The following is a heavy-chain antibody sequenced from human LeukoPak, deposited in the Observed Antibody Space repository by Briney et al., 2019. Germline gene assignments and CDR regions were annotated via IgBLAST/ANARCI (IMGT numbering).Heavy chain of an antibody. J-gene: IGHJ4*02. CDR3: ARASRVGATLFDY. CDR2: IYYSGST. D-gene: IGHD1-26*01. CDR1: GGSISSGGYY. Sequence: PSETLSLTCTVSGGSISSGGYYWSWIRQHPGKGLEWIGYIYYSGSTYYNPSLKSRVTISVDTSKNQFSLKLCSVTAADTAVYYCARASRVGATLFDYWGQGTLVTVSS. V-gene: IGHV4-31*03.